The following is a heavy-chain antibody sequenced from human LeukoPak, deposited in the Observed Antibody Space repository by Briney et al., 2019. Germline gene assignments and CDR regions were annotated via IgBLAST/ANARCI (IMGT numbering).Heavy chain of an antibody. CDR1: GGSFSGYY. CDR3: ARLGPYSGSYYRRTGYFDY. D-gene: IGHD1-26*01. J-gene: IGHJ4*02. CDR2: INHSGST. V-gene: IGHV4-34*01. Sequence: PSETLSLTCAVYGGSFSGYYWSWIRQPPGKGLEWIGEINHSGSTNYNPSLKSRVTISVDTSKNQFSLKLSSVTAADTAVYYCARLGPYSGSYYRRTGYFDYWGQGTLVTVSS.